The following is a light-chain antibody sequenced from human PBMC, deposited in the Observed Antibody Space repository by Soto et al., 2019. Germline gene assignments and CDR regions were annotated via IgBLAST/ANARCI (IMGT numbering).Light chain of an antibody. Sequence: EIVLTQSPGTLSLSPGGRATLSCRASESVSSFYLAWYQHKPGQAPRLLIYHTSTRATGIPDRFSGYGSGTDFTLTLSRLEPEDCALYYCQQYGGSPLTFGGGTKVEI. CDR3: QQYGGSPLT. J-gene: IGKJ4*01. CDR2: HTS. CDR1: ESVSSFY. V-gene: IGKV3-20*01.